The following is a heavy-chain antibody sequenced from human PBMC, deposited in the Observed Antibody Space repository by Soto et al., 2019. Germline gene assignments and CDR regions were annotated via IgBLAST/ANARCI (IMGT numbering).Heavy chain of an antibody. V-gene: IGHV4-39*01. CDR3: ARRAANWFDP. D-gene: IGHD2-15*01. CDR1: GGSISSTSYY. CDR2: VHYSGSA. Sequence: QLQLKESGPGLVKPSETLSLTCTVSGGSISSTSYYWGWIRQPPGKGLEWIATVHYSGSAYYNPSLXSXVXIXIDTSKNQFSVELSSVTAADTAVYYCARRAANWFDPWGQGTLVIVSS. J-gene: IGHJ5*02.